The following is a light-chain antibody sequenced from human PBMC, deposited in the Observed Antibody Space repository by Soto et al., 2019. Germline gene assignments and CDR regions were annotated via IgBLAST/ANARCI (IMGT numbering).Light chain of an antibody. J-gene: IGLJ2*01. CDR2: RSD. CDR1: SSNIGSNP. V-gene: IGLV1-47*01. Sequence: QSVLTQPPSASGTPGQRVTISCSGSSSNIGSNPVYWYQQFPGMAPKLLMYRSDQRPTGVPDRFSGSKSGTSASLAISGLRSDDEADYYCSARDDILSGVVFGGGTKLTVL. CDR3: SARDDILSGVV.